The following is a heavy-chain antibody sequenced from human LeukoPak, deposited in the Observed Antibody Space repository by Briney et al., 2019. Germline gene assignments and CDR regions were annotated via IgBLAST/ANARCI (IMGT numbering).Heavy chain of an antibody. V-gene: IGHV3-20*04. CDR3: ARDLGDCSSTSCPVGY. Sequence: GGSLRLSCAASGFTFDDYGMSWVRQAPGKGLEWVSGINWNGGSTGYADSVKGRFTISRDNAKNSLYLQMNSLRAEDTALYYCARDLGDCSSTSCPVGYWGQGTLGTVSS. J-gene: IGHJ4*02. D-gene: IGHD2-2*01. CDR1: GFTFDDYG. CDR2: INWNGGST.